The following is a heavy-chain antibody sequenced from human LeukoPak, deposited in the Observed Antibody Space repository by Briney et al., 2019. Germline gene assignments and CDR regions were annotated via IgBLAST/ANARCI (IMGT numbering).Heavy chain of an antibody. D-gene: IGHD3-10*02. Sequence: GGSLRLSCAASGFTFSSYSMNWVRQAPGKGLEWVSSISSSNNYIYYAASLRGRFTISRDNAKNSLYLQMNSLRAEDTAVYYCAELGITMIGGVWGKGTTVTISS. CDR2: ISSSNNYI. V-gene: IGHV3-21*01. CDR3: AELGITMIGGV. J-gene: IGHJ6*03. CDR1: GFTFSSYS.